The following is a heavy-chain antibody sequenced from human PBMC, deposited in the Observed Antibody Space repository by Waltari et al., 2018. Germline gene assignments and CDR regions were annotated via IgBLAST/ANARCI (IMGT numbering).Heavy chain of an antibody. CDR3: ARNDFWTGYTYFLDH. D-gene: IGHD3-3*01. CDR2: IKQDGSEK. Sequence: EVQLVESGGGLVQPGGSLRLSCVASGFSFSSYWMSWVRQAPGKGLGWVANIKQDGSEKYYVDSAKGRFTISRDNAKNTLYLQMNGLRAEDTAVYYCARNDFWTGYTYFLDHWGQGTVVTVSS. J-gene: IGHJ4*02. CDR1: GFSFSSYW. V-gene: IGHV3-7*01.